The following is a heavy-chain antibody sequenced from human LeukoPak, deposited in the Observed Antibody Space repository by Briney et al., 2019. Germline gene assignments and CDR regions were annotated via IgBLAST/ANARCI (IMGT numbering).Heavy chain of an antibody. Sequence: SETLSLTCTVSGGSISSFYWSWIRQPAGKGLEWIGHIYNSGSTNYNPSLKSRVTMSVDTSKNQFSLKLSSVTAADTAVYYCARDRQRLVHLSQAACGSDSWYFDLWGRSTLVTVS. CDR1: GGSISSFY. V-gene: IGHV4-4*07. CDR2: IYNSGST. D-gene: IGHD6-13*01. CDR3: ARDRQRLVHLSQAACGSDSWYFDL. J-gene: IGHJ2*01.